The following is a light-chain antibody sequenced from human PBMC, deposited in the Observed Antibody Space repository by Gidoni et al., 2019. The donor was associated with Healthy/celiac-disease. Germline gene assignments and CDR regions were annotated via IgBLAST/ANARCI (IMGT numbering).Light chain of an antibody. Sequence: EIVFTQSPATLSLSPGERTTLSCRASPSVSSYLAWYQQKPGQAPRLLIYDASNRATGIPARFGGSGSGTDFTLTISSLEAEDFAVYYCQQRRNWPRYTFGQGTKLEIK. CDR3: QQRRNWPRYT. CDR2: DAS. J-gene: IGKJ2*01. CDR1: PSVSSY. V-gene: IGKV3-11*01.